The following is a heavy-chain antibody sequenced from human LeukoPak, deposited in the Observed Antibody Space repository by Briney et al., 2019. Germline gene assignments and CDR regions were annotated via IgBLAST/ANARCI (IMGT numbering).Heavy chain of an antibody. J-gene: IGHJ4*02. CDR2: IYSGGST. CDR1: GFTVSSNY. CDR3: ARGRDYDFWSGYQAY. V-gene: IGHV3-53*01. D-gene: IGHD3-3*01. Sequence: GGSLRLSCAASGFTVSSNYMSWVCQAPGKGLEWVSVIYSGGSTYYADSVKGRFTISRDNSKNTLYLQMNSLRAEDTAVYYCARGRDYDFWSGYQAYWGQGTLVTVSS.